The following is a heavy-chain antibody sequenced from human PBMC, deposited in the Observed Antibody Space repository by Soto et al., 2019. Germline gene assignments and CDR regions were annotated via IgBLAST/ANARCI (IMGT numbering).Heavy chain of an antibody. D-gene: IGHD6-19*01. Sequence: EVQLLESGGGLVQPGGSLRLSCAASGFTFSSHAMSWVRQAPGKGLEWVSAISGSTSSTFYADSVKGRFTISRDNSKNTLYLQMNSLRAEDTAIYYCAKAIAVSGHWPTDYWGQGTLVTVSS. J-gene: IGHJ4*02. CDR2: ISGSTSST. CDR3: AKAIAVSGHWPTDY. CDR1: GFTFSSHA. V-gene: IGHV3-23*01.